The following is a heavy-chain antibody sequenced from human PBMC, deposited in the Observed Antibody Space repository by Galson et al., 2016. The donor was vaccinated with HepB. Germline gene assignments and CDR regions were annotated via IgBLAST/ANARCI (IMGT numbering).Heavy chain of an antibody. CDR1: GSRFSNYW. CDR2: IDPSDSYT. Sequence: QSGAEVKKPGESLRISCKGSGSRFSNYWINWVRQMPGKGLEWMGRIDPSDSYTNYSPSFQGHVTIPADKSISTAYLQWSSLKASDTAMYYCARVIKGNIVLMVSANQYYYGMDVWGQGTTVTVSS. J-gene: IGHJ6*02. D-gene: IGHD2-8*01. V-gene: IGHV5-10-1*01. CDR3: ARVIKGNIVLMVSANQYYYGMDV.